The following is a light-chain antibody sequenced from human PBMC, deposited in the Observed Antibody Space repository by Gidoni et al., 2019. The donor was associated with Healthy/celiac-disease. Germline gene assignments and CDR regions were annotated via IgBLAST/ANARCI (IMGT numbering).Light chain of an antibody. J-gene: IGLJ2*01. Sequence: SYELTQPPSVSVSPGQTARITCAGDALPKHYAYWYQQKPGQAPVLVIYKDSERPSGIPERFSGSSSGTTVTLTISGVQAEDEADYSCQSADSSGTYVVFGGGTKLTVL. CDR1: ALPKHY. V-gene: IGLV3-25*03. CDR3: QSADSSGTYVV. CDR2: KDS.